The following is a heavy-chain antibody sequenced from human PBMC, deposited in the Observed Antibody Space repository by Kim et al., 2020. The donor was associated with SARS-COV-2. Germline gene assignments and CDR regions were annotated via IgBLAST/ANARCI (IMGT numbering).Heavy chain of an antibody. V-gene: IGHV3-23*01. CDR2: ISGSGGST. J-gene: IGHJ4*02. Sequence: GGSLRLSCAASGFTFSSYAMSWVRQAPGKGLEWVSAISGSGGSTYYADSVKGRFTISRDNSKNTLYLQMNSLRAEDTAVYYCAKAPKVWELPAYYFHYWGQGTLVTISA. D-gene: IGHD1-26*01. CDR1: GFTFSSYA. CDR3: AKAPKVWELPAYYFHY.